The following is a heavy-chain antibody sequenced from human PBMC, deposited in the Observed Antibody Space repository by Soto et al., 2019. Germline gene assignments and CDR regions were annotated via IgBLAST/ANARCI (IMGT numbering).Heavy chain of an antibody. CDR2: ISDNGGTT. CDR1: EFTFSNYA. CDR3: ARVGYSSGWAQSDY. V-gene: IGHV3-23*01. Sequence: PGGSLRLSCAASEFTFSNYAMSWVRQAPGKGLEWVSSISDNGGTTYYADSVKGRFTISRDNSKNTLYLQMNSLRAEDTAVYYCARVGYSSGWAQSDYWGQGTLVTVSS. J-gene: IGHJ4*02. D-gene: IGHD6-19*01.